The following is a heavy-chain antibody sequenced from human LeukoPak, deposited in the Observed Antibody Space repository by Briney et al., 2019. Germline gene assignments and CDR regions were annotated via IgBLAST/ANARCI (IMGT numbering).Heavy chain of an antibody. D-gene: IGHD3-10*01. CDR2: INHSGST. J-gene: IGHJ6*02. CDR1: GGSFSGYY. V-gene: IGHV4-34*01. CDR3: ARDDLYYYGSGKDYYYYYGMDV. Sequence: PSETLSLTCAVYGGSFSGYYWSWIRQPPGKGPEWIGEINHSGSTNYNPSLKSRVTISVDTSKNQFSLKLSSVTAADTAVYYCARDDLYYYGSGKDYYYYYGMDVWGQGTTVTVSS.